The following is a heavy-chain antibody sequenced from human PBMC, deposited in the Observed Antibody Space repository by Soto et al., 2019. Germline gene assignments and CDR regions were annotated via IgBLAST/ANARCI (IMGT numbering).Heavy chain of an antibody. CDR2: ISYDGSNK. D-gene: IGHD1-26*01. V-gene: IGHV3-30-3*01. Sequence: QVQLVESGGGVVQPGRSLRLSCAASGFTFSSYAMHWVRQAPGKGLEWVAVISYDGSNKYYADSVKGRFTISRDNSKNTLYLQMNSLRAEDKAVYYCAREWSSGSYFDYWGQGTLVTVSS. CDR1: GFTFSSYA. J-gene: IGHJ4*02. CDR3: AREWSSGSYFDY.